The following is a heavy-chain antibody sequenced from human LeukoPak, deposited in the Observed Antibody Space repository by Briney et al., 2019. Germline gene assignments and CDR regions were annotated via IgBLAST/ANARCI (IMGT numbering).Heavy chain of an antibody. J-gene: IGHJ1*01. CDR1: GGSISTYY. CDR2: IYHSGST. CDR3: ARGGAARLHFQN. Sequence: SETLSLTCTVSGGSISTYYWNWIRQPPGKGLEWIGYIYHSGSTNYNPSLQSRVTISVDTSKNQFSLTLNSVTAADTAVYYCARGGAARLHFQNWGQGTLVTVSS. D-gene: IGHD6-6*01. V-gene: IGHV4-59*01.